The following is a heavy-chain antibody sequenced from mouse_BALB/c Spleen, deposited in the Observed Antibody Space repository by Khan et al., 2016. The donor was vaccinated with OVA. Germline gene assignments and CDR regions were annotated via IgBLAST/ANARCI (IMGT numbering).Heavy chain of an antibody. J-gene: IGHJ2*01. CDR3: ARPYVSSHYFDY. CDR2: IYPGTGST. V-gene: IGHV1S132*01. CDR1: GYIFTSFW. Sequence: VQLQESGAELVRPGASVKLSCKTSGYIFTSFWIHWVKQRPGQGLEWIARIYPGTGSTFYNENFKGKATLTADKSSSTAYMQLSSLKSEDSAVYFCARPYVSSHYFDYWGQGTTLTVSS. D-gene: IGHD1-1*01.